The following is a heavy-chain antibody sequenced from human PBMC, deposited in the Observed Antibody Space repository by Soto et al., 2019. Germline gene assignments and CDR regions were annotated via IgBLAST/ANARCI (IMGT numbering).Heavy chain of an antibody. CDR3: ARDQSTVTTRSYYGGMDV. CDR2: ISAYSGNT. CDR1: GYTFINYG. Sequence: AASVKVSCKASGYTFINYGINWVRQAPGQGLEWMGWISAYSGNTFFAQNVQGRVTLTTDTFTSTAYMEVRSLRSGDTAVFYCARDQSTVTTRSYYGGMDVWGQGTTVTVSS. J-gene: IGHJ6*02. V-gene: IGHV1-18*04. D-gene: IGHD4-4*01.